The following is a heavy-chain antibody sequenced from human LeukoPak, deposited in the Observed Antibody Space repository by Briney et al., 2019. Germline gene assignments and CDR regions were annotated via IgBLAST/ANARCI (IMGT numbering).Heavy chain of an antibody. CDR1: GGSISSSSYY. Sequence: PSETLSLTCTVSGGSISSSSYYWGWIRQPPGKGLEWIGSVYYSGSTYYNPSLKSRVTISVDTSKNQFSLKLSSVTAADTAVYYCATRYSSSQDYWGQGTLVTVSS. CDR2: VYYSGST. V-gene: IGHV4-39*07. D-gene: IGHD6-13*01. J-gene: IGHJ4*02. CDR3: ATRYSSSQDY.